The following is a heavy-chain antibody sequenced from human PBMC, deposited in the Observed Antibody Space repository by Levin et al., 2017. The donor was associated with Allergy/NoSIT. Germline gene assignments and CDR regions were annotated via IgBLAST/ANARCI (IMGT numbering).Heavy chain of an antibody. D-gene: IGHD3-16*01. CDR3: AREWIHLNHAYFTDY. J-gene: IGHJ4*02. Sequence: QAGGSLRLSCAASGFTFSSYEMNWVRQAPGKGLEWISYISTSGSTVYYADSVKGRFTISRDNAKNSLYLQMNTLRAEDTAVYYCAREWIHLNHAYFTDYWGQGTLVTVAS. CDR1: GFTFSSYE. CDR2: ISTSGSTV. V-gene: IGHV3-48*03.